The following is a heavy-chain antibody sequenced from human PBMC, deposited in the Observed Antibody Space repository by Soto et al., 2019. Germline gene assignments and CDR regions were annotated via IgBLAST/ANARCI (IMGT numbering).Heavy chain of an antibody. CDR1: GGTFSSYA. CDR2: IIPIFGTA. V-gene: IGHV1-69*05. CDR3: ASRVDFYGSGSYSPYYYYYGMDV. Sequence: SVKVSCKASGGTFSSYAISWVRQAPGRGLEWMGGIIPIFGTANYAQKFQGRVTIATDESTSTAYMELSSLRSEDTAVYYCASRVDFYGSGSYSPYYYYYGMDVWGQGTTVTVSS. D-gene: IGHD3-10*01. J-gene: IGHJ6*02.